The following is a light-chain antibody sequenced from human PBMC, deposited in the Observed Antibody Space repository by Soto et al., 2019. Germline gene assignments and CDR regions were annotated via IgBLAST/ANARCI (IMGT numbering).Light chain of an antibody. V-gene: IGKV1D-12*01. Sequence: DIQMTQSPSYLSASVGDRGTITCRASQGISSWLAWYRHKPGKAPKLLIFAASVLQGGVPSRFSGVGSGTDFTLTINGLQPEDFATYYCQQANTFPSTFGQGTRLDIK. CDR1: QGISSW. CDR2: AAS. J-gene: IGKJ5*01. CDR3: QQANTFPST.